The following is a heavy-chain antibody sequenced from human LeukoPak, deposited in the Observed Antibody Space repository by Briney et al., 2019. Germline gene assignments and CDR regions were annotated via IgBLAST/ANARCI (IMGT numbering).Heavy chain of an antibody. V-gene: IGHV1-46*01. CDR3: ARDLNSYYYGSGSYSPPNDY. J-gene: IGHJ4*02. CDR2: INPSGGST. CDR1: GYTFTSYY. Sequence: ASVKVSCKASGYTFTSYYMHWVRQAPGQGLEWMGIINPSGGSTSYALKFQGRVTMTRDTSTSTVYMELSSLRSEDTAVYYCARDLNSYYYGSGSYSPPNDYWGQETLVTVSS. D-gene: IGHD3-10*01.